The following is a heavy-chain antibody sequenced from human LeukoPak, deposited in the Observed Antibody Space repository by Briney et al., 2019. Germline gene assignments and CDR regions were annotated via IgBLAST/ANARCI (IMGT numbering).Heavy chain of an antibody. Sequence: ASVKVSCKASGYTFTSYYMHWVRQAPGQGHEWMGIINPSGGSTSYAQKFQGRVTMTRDTSTSTVYMELSSLRSEDTAVYYCARFRPRGNSGDYWGQGTLVTVSS. V-gene: IGHV1-46*01. J-gene: IGHJ4*02. CDR2: INPSGGST. D-gene: IGHD4-23*01. CDR3: ARFRPRGNSGDY. CDR1: GYTFTSYY.